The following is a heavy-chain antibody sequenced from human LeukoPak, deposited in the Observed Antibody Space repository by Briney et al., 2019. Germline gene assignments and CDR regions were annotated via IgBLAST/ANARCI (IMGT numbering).Heavy chain of an antibody. J-gene: IGHJ4*02. CDR3: AKVSVMAVAGHLDY. CDR2: IWHDGSNK. CDR1: GFTFSSYG. Sequence: GGSLRLSCAASGFTFSSYGMHWVRQAPGKGLEWVAVIWHDGSNKYYADSVKGRFTISRDNSKNTLYLQMNSLRAEDTAVYYCAKVSVMAVAGHLDYWGQGTLVTVSS. D-gene: IGHD6-19*01. V-gene: IGHV3-33*06.